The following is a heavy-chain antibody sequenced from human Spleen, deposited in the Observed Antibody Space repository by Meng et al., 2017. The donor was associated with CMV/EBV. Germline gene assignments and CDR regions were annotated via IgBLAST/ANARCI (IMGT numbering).Heavy chain of an antibody. CDR3: ARQTGYCSSTSCYDYYYYYGMDV. V-gene: IGHV1-69*05. J-gene: IGHJ6*02. CDR2: IIPIFGTA. CDR1: GGTFSSYA. D-gene: IGHD2-2*01. Sequence: SVKVSCKASGGTFSSYAISWVRQAPGQGLEWMGGIIPIFGTANYAQKFQGRVTITTDESTSTAYMELSSLRSEDTAVYYCARQTGYCSSTSCYDYYYYYGMDVWGQGTTVTSP.